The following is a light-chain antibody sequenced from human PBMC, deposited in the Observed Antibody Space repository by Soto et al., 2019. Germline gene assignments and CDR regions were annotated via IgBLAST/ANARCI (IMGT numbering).Light chain of an antibody. V-gene: IGKV1-39*01. CDR3: QVSDATWT. Sequence: DIQMTQSPSSLSASVGDRDTITCRASQSISSYLNWYQQKPGKAPKLLIYAASSLQSGVPSRFSGSGSGTDFTLTISSLQPEDFATYYCQVSDATWTFGQGTKVDIK. J-gene: IGKJ1*01. CDR2: AAS. CDR1: QSISSY.